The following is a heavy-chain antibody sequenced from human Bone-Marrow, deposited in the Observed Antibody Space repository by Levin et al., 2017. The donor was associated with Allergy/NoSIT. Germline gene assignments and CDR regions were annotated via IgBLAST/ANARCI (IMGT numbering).Heavy chain of an antibody. CDR2: INPNSGGT. CDR3: ARDGVVPASNYYMDV. J-gene: IGHJ6*03. V-gene: IGHV1-2*02. D-gene: IGHD2-2*01. CDR1: GYTFTGYY. Sequence: ASVKVSCKASGYTFTGYYMHWVRQAPGQGLEWMGWINPNSGGTNYAQKFQGRVTMTRDTSISTAYMELSRLRSDDTAVYYCARDGVVPASNYYMDVWGKGTTVTVSS.